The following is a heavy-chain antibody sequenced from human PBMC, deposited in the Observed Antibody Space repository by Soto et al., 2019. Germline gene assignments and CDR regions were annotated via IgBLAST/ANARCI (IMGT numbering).Heavy chain of an antibody. J-gene: IGHJ6*02. CDR1: GGSFSDNSWN. CDR2: INHSGST. D-gene: IGHD2-2*01. CDR3: ARGALYYELCSSPSNGCMEV. V-gene: IGHV4-34*01. Sequence: SETLSLTCAVYGGSFSDNSWNWNWIRQPPGKGLEWIGEINHSGSTSHNPSLKSRVTLSLDTSKNQFSLILTSVTAADTAVYYCARGALYYELCSSPSNGCMEVLGQDTTVTVSS.